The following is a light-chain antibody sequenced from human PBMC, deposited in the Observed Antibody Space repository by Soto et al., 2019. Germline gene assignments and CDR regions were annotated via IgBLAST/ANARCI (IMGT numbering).Light chain of an antibody. J-gene: IGKJ5*01. CDR2: GAS. CDR3: QQYGNSPFT. V-gene: IGKV3-20*01. Sequence: EIVLTQSPGTLSLSPGERATLSCRASQSVSSSYLAWYQQKPGQAPRLLIYGASSRATDIPDRFSGSGSGTAFTLNISRLEPEDFAVYDCQQYGNSPFTFGQGTRLEIK. CDR1: QSVSSSY.